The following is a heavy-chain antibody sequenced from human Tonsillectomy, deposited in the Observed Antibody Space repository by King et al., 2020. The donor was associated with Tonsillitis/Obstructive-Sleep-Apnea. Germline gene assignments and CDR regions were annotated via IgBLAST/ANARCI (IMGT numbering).Heavy chain of an antibody. D-gene: IGHD6-6*01. CDR1: SGSISSSTYY. CDR2: ICYSGST. Sequence: QLQESGPGLVKPSEALSLTCTVSSGSISSSTYYWGWIRQPPGKGLEWIGKICYSGSTYYNPSLKNRVTISVDTSTNQFSLKLSSVSAADTAVYYCAREGEYSSTNYFDNWGQGTLVTVSS. J-gene: IGHJ4*02. CDR3: AREGEYSSTNYFDN. V-gene: IGHV4-39*02.